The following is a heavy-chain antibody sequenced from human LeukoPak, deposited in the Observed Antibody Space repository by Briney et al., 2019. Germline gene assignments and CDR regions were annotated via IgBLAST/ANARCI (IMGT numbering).Heavy chain of an antibody. CDR3: AREDSYGPYYFDY. CDR2: ISSSGNTI. V-gene: IGHV3-48*01. D-gene: IGHD5-18*01. J-gene: IGHJ4*02. Sequence: PGGSLRLSCAASGFTFSDFSANWVRQTPGKGLEWVSYISSSGNTIYYANSVEGRFTISRDNAKNSLYLQMNSLRAEDTAVYYCAREDSYGPYYFDYWGQGTLVTVSS. CDR1: GFTFSDFS.